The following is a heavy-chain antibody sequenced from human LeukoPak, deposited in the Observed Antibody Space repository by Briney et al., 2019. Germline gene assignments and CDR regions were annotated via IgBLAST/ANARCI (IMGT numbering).Heavy chain of an antibody. CDR3: ANRGIYGYFNF. CDR1: GGSITDSTYY. D-gene: IGHD2/OR15-2a*01. V-gene: IGHV4-39*01. Sequence: PSETLSLTCSVTGGSITDSTYYWGWVRQPPGKGLEWIGSMSYSGTTYYNPSLKSRVIIFADTSKNQFSLRLASVTAADTAVYYCANRGIYGYFNFWGQGTLVTVSS. CDR2: MSYSGTT. J-gene: IGHJ4*02.